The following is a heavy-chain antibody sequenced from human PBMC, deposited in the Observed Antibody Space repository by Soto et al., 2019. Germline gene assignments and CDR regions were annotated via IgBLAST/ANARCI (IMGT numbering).Heavy chain of an antibody. CDR2: IYWDDDK. CDR1: GFSLSSTRMA. CDR3: AHIVVAGLGYYFDY. D-gene: IGHD6-19*01. J-gene: IGHJ4*02. V-gene: IGHV2-5*02. Sequence: QITLKESGPTLVKPTQTLTLTCTFSGFSLSSTRMAVGWIRQPPGKALEWLALIYWDDDKRYSPLLKSRLTTATDTSKNQVVLTMSNMDPVDRGRYYCAHIVVAGLGYYFDYWGQGTLVTVSS.